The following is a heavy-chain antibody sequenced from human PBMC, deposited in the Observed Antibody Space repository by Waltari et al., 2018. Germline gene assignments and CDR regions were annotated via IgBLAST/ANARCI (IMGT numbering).Heavy chain of an antibody. J-gene: IGHJ4*02. CDR2: INPNSGGT. CDR3: ASGANPFDY. Sequence: QVQLVQSGAEVKKPGASVKVSCKASGYPFTYYMHCVRQAPGQGLEWMGWINPNSGGTNYAQKFQGRVTMTRDTSISTAYMELSRLRSDDTAVYYCASGANPFDYWGQGTLVTVSS. V-gene: IGHV1-2*02. D-gene: IGHD3-16*01. CDR1: GYPFTYY.